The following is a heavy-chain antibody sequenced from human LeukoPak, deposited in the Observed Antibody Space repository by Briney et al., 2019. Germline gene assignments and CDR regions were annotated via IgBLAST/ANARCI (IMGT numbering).Heavy chain of an antibody. CDR3: ARSMITFGGVIVVYFDY. J-gene: IGHJ4*02. D-gene: IGHD3-16*02. Sequence: ASVKVSCKASGYTFTGYYMHWVRQAPGQGLEWMGWINPNSGGTNYAQKFQGRVTMTRDTSISTAYMELSRLRSDDTAVYYRARSMITFGGVIVVYFDYWGQGTLVTVSS. V-gene: IGHV1-2*02. CDR2: INPNSGGT. CDR1: GYTFTGYY.